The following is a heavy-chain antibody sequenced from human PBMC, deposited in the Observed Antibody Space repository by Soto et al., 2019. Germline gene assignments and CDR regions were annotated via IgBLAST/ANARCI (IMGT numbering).Heavy chain of an antibody. D-gene: IGHD3-10*01. J-gene: IGHJ6*02. CDR2: IYPGDSDT. CDR1: GYSFTSHW. V-gene: IGHV5-51*01. CDR3: AGGGVRGVITRTRDYYGMDV. Sequence: PAESLKISCKGSGYSFTSHWTGWVRQMPAKRPECMGIIYPGDSDTRYSPSFQGQVTISADKSISTAYLQWSSLKASDTAMYYCAGGGVRGVITRTRDYYGMDVWGQGTTVTVSS.